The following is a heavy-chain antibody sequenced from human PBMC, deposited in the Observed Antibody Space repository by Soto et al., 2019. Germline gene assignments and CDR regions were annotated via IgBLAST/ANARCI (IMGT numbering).Heavy chain of an antibody. CDR3: AKDQVDRQIQLWFDY. J-gene: IGHJ4*02. Sequence: GGSLRLSCAASGFTFSSYAMSWVRQAPGKGLEWVSAISGSGGSTYYADSVKGRFTISRDNSKNTLYLQMNSLRAEDTAVYYCAKDQVDRQIQLWFDYWGQGTLVTVSS. CDR1: GFTFSSYA. CDR2: ISGSGGST. D-gene: IGHD5-18*01. V-gene: IGHV3-23*01.